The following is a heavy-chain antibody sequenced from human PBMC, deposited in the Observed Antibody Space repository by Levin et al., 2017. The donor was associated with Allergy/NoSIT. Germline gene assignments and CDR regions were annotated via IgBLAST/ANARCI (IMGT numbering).Heavy chain of an antibody. J-gene: IGHJ4*02. CDR1: GFTFTSYS. CDR2: ISSSSSTI. Sequence: GESLKISCAASGFTFTSYSMNWVRQAPGRGLEWVSSISSSSSTIYYADSVKGRFTISRDNAKNSLYLQMNSLRDEDTAVYYCARDYYGDYFFDYWGQGTLVTVSS. D-gene: IGHD4-17*01. CDR3: ARDYYGDYFFDY. V-gene: IGHV3-48*02.